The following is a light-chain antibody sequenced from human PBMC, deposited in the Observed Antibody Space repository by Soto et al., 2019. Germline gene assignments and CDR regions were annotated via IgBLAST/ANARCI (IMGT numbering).Light chain of an antibody. CDR2: EGT. V-gene: IGLV2-23*01. CDR1: SSDIGSHNL. J-gene: IGLJ2*01. Sequence: QSALTQPASVSGSPGQSITISCTGTSSDIGSHNLVSWYQLHPGKAPKLIIYEGTKRPPGVSNHFSGSKSANTASLTISGLQAGDEADYDCCSYAGDGPFVIFGGGTKLTVL. CDR3: CSYAGDGPFVI.